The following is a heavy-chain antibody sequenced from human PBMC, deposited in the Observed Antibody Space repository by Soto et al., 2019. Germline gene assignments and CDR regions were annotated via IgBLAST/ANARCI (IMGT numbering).Heavy chain of an antibody. D-gene: IGHD1-1*01. Sequence: GGSLRLSCAASGFTFSSYAMSWVRQAPGKGLEWVSAISGSGGSTYYADSVKGRFTISRDNSKNTLYLQMNSLRAEDTAVYYCAKAFLERDPDYYYYYMDVWGKGTTVTVSS. J-gene: IGHJ6*03. CDR2: ISGSGGST. CDR3: AKAFLERDPDYYYYYMDV. CDR1: GFTFSSYA. V-gene: IGHV3-23*01.